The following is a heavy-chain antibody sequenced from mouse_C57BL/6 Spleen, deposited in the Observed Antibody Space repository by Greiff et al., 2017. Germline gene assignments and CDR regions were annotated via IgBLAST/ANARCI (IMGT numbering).Heavy chain of an antibody. CDR1: GFTFSDYY. Sequence: EVKVEESEGGLVQPGSSMKLSCTASGFTFSDYYMAWVRQVPEKGLEWVANINYDGSSTYYLDSLKSRFIISRDNAKNILYLQMSSLKSEDTATYYCARGDSTYWYFDVWGTGTTVTVSS. J-gene: IGHJ1*03. D-gene: IGHD2-5*01. CDR3: ARGDSTYWYFDV. CDR2: INYDGSST. V-gene: IGHV5-16*01.